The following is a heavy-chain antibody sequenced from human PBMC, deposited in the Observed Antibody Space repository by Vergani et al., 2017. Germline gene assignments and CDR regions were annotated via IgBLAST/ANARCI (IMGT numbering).Heavy chain of an antibody. CDR1: GFTFSSYG. J-gene: IGHJ4*02. CDR3: GGATGLDY. D-gene: IGHD1-26*01. Sequence: QVQLVESGGGVVQPGRSLSLSCAASGFTFSSYGMHWVRQAPGKGLEWVAVISYDGSNKYYADSVKGRFTISRDNSKNTLYLQMNSLRAEDTAVYYCGGATGLDYWGQGTLVTVSS. CDR2: ISYDGSNK. V-gene: IGHV3-30*03.